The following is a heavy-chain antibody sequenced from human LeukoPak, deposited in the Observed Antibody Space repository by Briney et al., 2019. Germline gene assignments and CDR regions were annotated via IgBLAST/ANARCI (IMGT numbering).Heavy chain of an antibody. CDR2: MNPNSGNT. Sequence: ASVKVSCKASGYTFTSYDINWVRQATGQGLEWMGWMNPNSGNTGYAQKFQGRVTMTRNTSISTAYMELSSLRSEDTTVYYCARGSARIGGSFDYWGQGTLVTVSS. CDR1: GYTFTSYD. J-gene: IGHJ4*02. V-gene: IGHV1-8*01. D-gene: IGHD3-3*01. CDR3: ARGSARIGGSFDY.